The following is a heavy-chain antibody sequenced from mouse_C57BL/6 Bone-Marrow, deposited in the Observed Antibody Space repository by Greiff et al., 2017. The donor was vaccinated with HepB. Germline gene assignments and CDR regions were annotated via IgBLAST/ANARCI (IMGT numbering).Heavy chain of an antibody. Sequence: VQLQQSGAELVRPGASVKLSCTASGFNIKDDYMHWVKQRPEQGLEWIGRIDPENGDTEYASKFQGKATITADTSSNTAYLQLSSLTSEDTAVYYCTTWSSYAMDYWGQGTSVTVSS. D-gene: IGHD1-1*01. V-gene: IGHV14-4*01. CDR1: GFNIKDDY. CDR3: TTWSSYAMDY. J-gene: IGHJ4*01. CDR2: IDPENGDT.